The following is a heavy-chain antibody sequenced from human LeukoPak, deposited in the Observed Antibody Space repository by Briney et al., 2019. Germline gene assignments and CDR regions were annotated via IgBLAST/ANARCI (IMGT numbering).Heavy chain of an antibody. CDR2: IYSGGST. CDR1: GFTFSSYA. CDR3: GGGRAGSTGYFEF. J-gene: IGHJ4*02. Sequence: GGSLRLSCAASGFTFSSYAMSWVRQAPGKGLEWVSVIYSGGSTYYADSVKGRFTISRDNSKNTLYLQMNSLRAEDMAVYYWGGGRAGSTGYFEFWGQGTLVTVSS. D-gene: IGHD1-14*01. V-gene: IGHV3-53*01.